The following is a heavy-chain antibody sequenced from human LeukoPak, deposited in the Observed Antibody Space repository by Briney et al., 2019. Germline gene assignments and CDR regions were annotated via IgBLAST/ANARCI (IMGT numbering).Heavy chain of an antibody. CDR2: IYYSGST. V-gene: IGHV4-59*01. Sequence: SETLSLTCTVPGGSISSYYWSWLRQPPGKGLEWIGYIYYSGSTNYNPSLKSRVTISVNTSKNQFSLKLSSVTAADTAVYYCARGPYDFWSGYYGYMDVWGKGTTVTVSS. J-gene: IGHJ6*03. CDR1: GGSISSYY. D-gene: IGHD3-3*01. CDR3: ARGPYDFWSGYYGYMDV.